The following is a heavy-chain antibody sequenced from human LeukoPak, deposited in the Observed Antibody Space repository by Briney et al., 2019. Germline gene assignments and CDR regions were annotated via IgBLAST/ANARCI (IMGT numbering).Heavy chain of an antibody. D-gene: IGHD1-14*01. V-gene: IGHV3-66*04. CDR2: IYNSGST. Sequence: GGSLRLSCAASGFTVGYNYMTWVRQAPGKGLEWVAAIYNSGSTYYADSVKGRFTISRDNSKNAMYLQMNSLKGEDTAVYYCARRSNPPGRIDHWGQGTLVTVSS. CDR3: ARRSNPPGRIDH. J-gene: IGHJ4*02. CDR1: GFTVGYNY.